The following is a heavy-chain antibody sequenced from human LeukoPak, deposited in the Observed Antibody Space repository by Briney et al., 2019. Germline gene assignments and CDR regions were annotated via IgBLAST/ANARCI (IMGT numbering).Heavy chain of an antibody. CDR2: ISSSSSYI. Sequence: GGSLRLSCAAPGFTFSSYSMNWVRQAPGKGLEWVSSISSSSSYIYYADSVKGRFTISRDNAKNSLYLQMNSLRAEDTAVYYCARAVNPPAYFVFMDVWGKGTTVTVSS. D-gene: IGHD2/OR15-2a*01. V-gene: IGHV3-21*01. CDR1: GFTFSSYS. J-gene: IGHJ6*04. CDR3: ARAVNPPAYFVFMDV.